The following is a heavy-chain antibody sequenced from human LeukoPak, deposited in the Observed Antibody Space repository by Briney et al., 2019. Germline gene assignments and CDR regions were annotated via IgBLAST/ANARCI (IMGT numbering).Heavy chain of an antibody. CDR1: GFTFSNYA. Sequence: GGSLRLSCAASGFTFSNYAMSWVRQAPGKGLEWVSTISGSGGSTYYADSVKGRFIISRDNSKNTLYLQMNSLRAEDTAVYYCAKDLHDYGNYVGWFDSWGQGTLVTVSS. J-gene: IGHJ5*01. CDR2: ISGSGGST. V-gene: IGHV3-23*01. D-gene: IGHD4-11*01. CDR3: AKDLHDYGNYVGWFDS.